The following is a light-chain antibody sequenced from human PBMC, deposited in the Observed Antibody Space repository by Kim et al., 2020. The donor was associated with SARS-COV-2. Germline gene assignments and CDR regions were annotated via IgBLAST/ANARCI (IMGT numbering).Light chain of an antibody. V-gene: IGLV1-44*01. CDR2: SYN. CDR1: SANMQSST. CDR3: ATWDCSLNGWV. J-gene: IGLJ3*02. Sequence: RVTIYSYGSSANMQSSTVSWHQQFQERAPKFLVFSYNRRPSVVPDRFSGSDSGTSAALDISGLQSEDEADYNCATWDCSLNGWVFGGGTKLTVL.